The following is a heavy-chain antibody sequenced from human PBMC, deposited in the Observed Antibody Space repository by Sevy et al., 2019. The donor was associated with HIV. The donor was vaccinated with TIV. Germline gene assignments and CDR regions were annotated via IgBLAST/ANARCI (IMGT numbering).Heavy chain of an antibody. Sequence: SETLSLTCTVSGYSISSGYYWGWIRQPPGKGLEWIGSIYHSGSTYYNPSLKSRVTISVDTSKNQFSLKLSSVTAADTAVYYCESRPYYDFWSGYYYYGMDVWGQGTTVTVSS. CDR1: GYSISSGYY. CDR3: ESRPYYDFWSGYYYYGMDV. CDR2: IYHSGST. D-gene: IGHD3-3*01. J-gene: IGHJ6*02. V-gene: IGHV4-38-2*02.